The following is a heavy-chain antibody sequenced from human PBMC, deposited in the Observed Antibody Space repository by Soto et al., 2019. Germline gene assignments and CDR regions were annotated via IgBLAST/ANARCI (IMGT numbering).Heavy chain of an antibody. CDR3: ARGRGGQWLRLRGAFDI. D-gene: IGHD5-12*01. CDR1: GGSISSYY. CDR2: IYYSGRT. V-gene: IGHV4-59*01. Sequence: SETLSLTCTVSGGSISSYYWSWIRQPPGKGLEWIGYIYYSGRTTYNPSLKIRVTISVATSKNQCSLKLSSVTAAHTAVYYCARGRGGQWLRLRGAFDIWGQGTMVTVSS. J-gene: IGHJ3*02.